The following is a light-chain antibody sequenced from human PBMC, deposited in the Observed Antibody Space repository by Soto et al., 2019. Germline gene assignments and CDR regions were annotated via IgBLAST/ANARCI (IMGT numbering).Light chain of an antibody. Sequence: DIVLTQSPGTLSLSPGERATLSCRASQSVDSRYLAWYQRKPGQAPRLLIYAVPSRATGIPDRFSASGSGTDFTLTISRLEPEDFAYYYCQQYGSSPRYSFGQGTKLEIK. CDR2: AVP. CDR3: QQYGSSPRYS. CDR1: QSVDSRY. V-gene: IGKV3-20*01. J-gene: IGKJ2*03.